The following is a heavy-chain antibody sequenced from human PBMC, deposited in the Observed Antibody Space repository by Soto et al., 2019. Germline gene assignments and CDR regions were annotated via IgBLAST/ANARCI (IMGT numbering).Heavy chain of an antibody. CDR2: ISSSSSYM. Sequence: EVQLVESGGGLVKPGGSLRLSCAASGFTFSSYSMNWVRQAPGKGLEWVSSISSSSSYMYYADSVKGRFTISRDNAKNSLYLQMNSLRAEDTAVYYCARTTGTTGFDYWGQGTLVTVSS. D-gene: IGHD1-7*01. J-gene: IGHJ4*02. CDR3: ARTTGTTGFDY. V-gene: IGHV3-21*01. CDR1: GFTFSSYS.